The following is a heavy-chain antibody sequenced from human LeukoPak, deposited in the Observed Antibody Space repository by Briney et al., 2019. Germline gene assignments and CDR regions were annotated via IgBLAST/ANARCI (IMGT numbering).Heavy chain of an antibody. V-gene: IGHV3-48*03. CDR2: ISSSGSTI. J-gene: IGHJ4*02. CDR3: ARDAGYSSGWHDY. CDR1: GFTFSSYE. Sequence: GGSLRLSRAASGFTFSSYEMNWVRQAPGKGLEWVSYISSSGSTIYYADSVKGRFTIPRDNAKNSLYLQMNSLRAEDTAVYYCARDAGYSSGWHDYWGQGTLVTVSS. D-gene: IGHD6-19*01.